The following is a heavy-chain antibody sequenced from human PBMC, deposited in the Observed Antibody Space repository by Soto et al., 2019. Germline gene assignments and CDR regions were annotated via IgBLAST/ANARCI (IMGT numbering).Heavy chain of an antibody. CDR3: ARRGFGSGWPWLGAFDI. D-gene: IGHD6-19*01. V-gene: IGHV5-51*01. Sequence: PGESLKISCKGSGYSFTSYWIGWVRQMPGKGPEWMGIIYPGDSDTRYSPSFQGQVTISADKSISTAYLQWSSLKASDTAMYYCARRGFGSGWPWLGAFDIWGQGTMVTVSS. J-gene: IGHJ3*02. CDR2: IYPGDSDT. CDR1: GYSFTSYW.